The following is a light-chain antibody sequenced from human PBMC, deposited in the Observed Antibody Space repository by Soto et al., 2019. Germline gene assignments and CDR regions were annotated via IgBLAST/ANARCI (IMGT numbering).Light chain of an antibody. CDR3: QHFGNSLWT. Sequence: EIVLTQSPGTLSLSPGERATLSCRASQSVASRNLAWYQQKSGQAPRLLIYGASSRAIHTPDRFSGSGSGTDFTLTISGLEPEDFGVYYCQHFGNSLWTFGQGTKVDIK. V-gene: IGKV3-20*01. CDR2: GAS. CDR1: QSVASRN. J-gene: IGKJ1*01.